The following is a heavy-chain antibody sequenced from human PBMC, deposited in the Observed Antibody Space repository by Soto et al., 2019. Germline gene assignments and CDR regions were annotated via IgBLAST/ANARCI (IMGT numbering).Heavy chain of an antibody. J-gene: IGHJ6*03. D-gene: IGHD2-2*01. Sequence: QVQLVQSGAEVKKPGASVKVSCKASGYTFTSYDINWVRQATGQGLEWMGWMNPNSGNTGYAQKFQGRDTMTRNTSISTAYMELSSLRSEDTAVYYCARVPAASYYYYYMDVWGKGTTVTVSS. CDR1: GYTFTSYD. CDR3: ARVPAASYYYYYMDV. CDR2: MNPNSGNT. V-gene: IGHV1-8*01.